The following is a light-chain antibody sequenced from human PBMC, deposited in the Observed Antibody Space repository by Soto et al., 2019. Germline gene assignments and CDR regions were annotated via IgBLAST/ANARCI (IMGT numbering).Light chain of an antibody. J-gene: IGKJ3*01. CDR2: AAS. CDR3: QQLNSYPFT. Sequence: DIQLTQSPSFLSASVGDRVTITCRASQGISSYLAWYQQKPGKAPKLLIYAASTLQSVVPSRFSGSGSGTEFTGTISILKPEDFATYYCQQLNSYPFTFGPGTKVDIK. CDR1: QGISSY. V-gene: IGKV1-9*01.